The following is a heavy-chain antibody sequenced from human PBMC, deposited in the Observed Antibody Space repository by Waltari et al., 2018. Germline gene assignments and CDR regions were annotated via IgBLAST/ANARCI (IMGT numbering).Heavy chain of an antibody. CDR3: ARLCLGCPFDY. V-gene: IGHV4-39*01. Sequence: QLQLQESGPGLLKPSETLSLTCNVSGGSISSSPYYWGWIRQPPGKGLEWIGSISYSGSTYYTPSFKSRITISVDTSKNQFSLKLSSVIAADTAVYYCARLCLGCPFDYWGQGTLVTVSS. D-gene: IGHD6-19*01. CDR2: ISYSGST. CDR1: GGSISSSPYY. J-gene: IGHJ4*02.